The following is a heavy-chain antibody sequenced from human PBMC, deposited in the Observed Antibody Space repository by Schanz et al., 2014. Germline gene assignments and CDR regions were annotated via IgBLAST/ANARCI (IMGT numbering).Heavy chain of an antibody. J-gene: IGHJ4*02. D-gene: IGHD3-10*01. V-gene: IGHV3-33*01. CDR1: GFTFSSYG. Sequence: QVQLVESGGGVVQFGRSLRLSCVASGFTFSSYGMHWVRQAPGKGLEWVAVIWYDENNKYYADSVKGRFTMSRDNSKNTLYLQMNSLRAEDTAVYYCARANYRRKINFDYWGRGTLXTVSS. CDR3: ARANYRRKINFDY. CDR2: IWYDENNK.